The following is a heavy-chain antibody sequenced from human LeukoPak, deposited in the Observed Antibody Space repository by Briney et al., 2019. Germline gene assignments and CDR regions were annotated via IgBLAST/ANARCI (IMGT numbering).Heavy chain of an antibody. V-gene: IGHV4-61*02. D-gene: IGHD5-12*01. CDR3: ARETSGSHDY. J-gene: IGHJ4*02. CDR2: IYTRGST. Sequence: SQTLSLTCTVPGGSISSGSYYWSWIRQPAGKGLEWIGRIYTRGSTNYNPSLKSRVTISVDTSKNQFSLKLSSVTAADTAVYYCARETSGSHDYWGQGTLVTVSS. CDR1: GGSISSGSYY.